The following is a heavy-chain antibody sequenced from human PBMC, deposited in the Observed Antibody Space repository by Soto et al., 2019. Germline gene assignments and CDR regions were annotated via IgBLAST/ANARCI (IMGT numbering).Heavy chain of an antibody. CDR2: IYHSGST. V-gene: IGHV4-4*02. CDR3: ATDMANGDDSSGDLYYFDY. Sequence: PSETLSLTCAVSGGSISSSNWWSWVRQPPGKGLEWIGEIYHSGSTNYNPSLKSRVTISVDKSKNQFSLKLSSVTAADTAVYYCATDMANGDDSSGDLYYFDYWGQGTLVNVSS. D-gene: IGHD3-22*01. CDR1: GGSISSSNW. J-gene: IGHJ4*02.